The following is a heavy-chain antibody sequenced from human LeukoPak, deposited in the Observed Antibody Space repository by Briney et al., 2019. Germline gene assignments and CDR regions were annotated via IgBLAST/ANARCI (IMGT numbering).Heavy chain of an antibody. J-gene: IGHJ4*02. CDR1: GFTFSDYY. CDR2: ISSSGSTI. D-gene: IGHD1-26*01. Sequence: GGSLRLSCAASGFTFSDYYMSWIRQAPGKGLEWVSYISSSGSTIYYADSVKGRFTISRDNAKNSLYLQMNSLRAEDTALYYCAKDIRYSGSSYFDYWGQGTLVTVSS. V-gene: IGHV3-11*01. CDR3: AKDIRYSGSSYFDY.